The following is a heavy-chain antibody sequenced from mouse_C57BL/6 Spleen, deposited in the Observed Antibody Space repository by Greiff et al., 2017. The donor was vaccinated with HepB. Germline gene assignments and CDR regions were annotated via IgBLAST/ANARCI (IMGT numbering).Heavy chain of an antibody. CDR3: ARGDYYGSSWIAY. CDR2: IYPGDGDT. Sequence: VQLQQSGPELVKPGASVKISCKASGYAFSSSWMNWVKQRPGKGLEWIGRIYPGDGDTNYNGKFKGKATLTADKSSSTAYMQLSSLTSEDSAVYFCARGDYYGSSWIAYWGQGTLVTVSA. CDR1: GYAFSSSW. J-gene: IGHJ3*01. D-gene: IGHD1-1*01. V-gene: IGHV1-82*01.